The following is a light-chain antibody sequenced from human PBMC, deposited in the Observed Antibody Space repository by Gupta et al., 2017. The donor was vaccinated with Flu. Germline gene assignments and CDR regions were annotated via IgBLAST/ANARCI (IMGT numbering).Light chain of an antibody. CDR1: SSDIGGYNY. CDR3: CSFAGGFYV. J-gene: IGLJ1*01. Sequence: QSVTVSCTGTSSDIGGYNYVSWYQQHPGKAPILSIYDVIKRPSGVPDRVSGSKSGNTASLTISGLQAEDESYYYCCSFAGGFYVFGTGTKVTVL. CDR2: DVI. V-gene: IGLV2-11*01.